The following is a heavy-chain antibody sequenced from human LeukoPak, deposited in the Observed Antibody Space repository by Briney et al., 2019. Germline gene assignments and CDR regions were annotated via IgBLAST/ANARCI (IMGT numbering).Heavy chain of an antibody. D-gene: IGHD3-22*01. CDR2: INPSGGST. V-gene: IGHV1-46*01. Sequence: ASVKVSCKASGYTFTSYYMHWLRQAPGQGLEWMGIINPSGGSTSYAQKFQGRVTMTRDTSTSTVYMELSSLRSEDTAVYYCARAPYCYDSSGYYFDYWGQGTLVTASS. CDR1: GYTFTSYY. CDR3: ARAPYCYDSSGYYFDY. J-gene: IGHJ4*02.